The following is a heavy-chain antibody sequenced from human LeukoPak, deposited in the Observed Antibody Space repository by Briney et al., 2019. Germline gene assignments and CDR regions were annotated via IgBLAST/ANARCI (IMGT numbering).Heavy chain of an antibody. J-gene: IGHJ4*02. Sequence: GGSLRLSCAASGSTFSTYWMHWVRQAPGKGLVWVSRINSDGSGTTYADSVKGRFTISRDNAKNTLYLQMNSLRAEDTAVYYCARALRPSIAASGDYWGQGTLVTVSS. CDR1: GSTFSTYW. V-gene: IGHV3-74*03. CDR3: ARALRPSIAASGDY. D-gene: IGHD6-13*01. CDR2: INSDGSGT.